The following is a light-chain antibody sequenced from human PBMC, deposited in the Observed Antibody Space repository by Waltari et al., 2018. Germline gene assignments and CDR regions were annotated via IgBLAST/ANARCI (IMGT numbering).Light chain of an antibody. Sequence: SVLTQPPPASGTPGQKGTLSFNGSSLHIGSHFVLCYQQFPGTAPKLLIFKNNQRPSGVPDRFSDSKSGTSASLAINGLRSEDEADYYCAAWDDSLSGLVLGGGTKVTVL. CDR3: AAWDDSLSGLV. CDR1: SLHIGSHF. V-gene: IGLV1-47*01. CDR2: KNN. J-gene: IGLJ3*02.